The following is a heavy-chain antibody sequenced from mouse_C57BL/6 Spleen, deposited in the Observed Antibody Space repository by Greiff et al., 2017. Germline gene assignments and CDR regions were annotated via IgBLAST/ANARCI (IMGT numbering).Heavy chain of an antibody. CDR1: GFTFSSYT. Sequence: EVQGVESGGGLVKPGGSLKLSCAASGFTFSSYTMSWVRQTPEKRLEWVATISGGGGNTYYPDSVKGRFTISRDNAKNTLYLQMSSLRSEDTALYYCARQDYYGSSYVDYYAMDYWGQGTSVTVSS. D-gene: IGHD1-1*01. CDR3: ARQDYYGSSYVDYYAMDY. J-gene: IGHJ4*01. V-gene: IGHV5-9*01. CDR2: ISGGGGNT.